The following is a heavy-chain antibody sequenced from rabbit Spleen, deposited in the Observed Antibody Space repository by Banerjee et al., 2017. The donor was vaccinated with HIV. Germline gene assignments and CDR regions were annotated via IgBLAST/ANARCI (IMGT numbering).Heavy chain of an antibody. J-gene: IGHJ6*01. CDR1: GFSFSNYG. Sequence: QEQLVESGGGLVKPEGSLTLTCTASGFSFSNYGISWVRQAPGKGLEWIACIYTGSGSTYYASWAKGRFTISKTSSTTVTLQMTSLTAADTATYFCARDTTSSFSSYGMDLWGQGTLVTVS. V-gene: IGHV1S45*01. CDR3: ARDTTSSFSSYGMDL. D-gene: IGHD1-1*01. CDR2: IYTGSGST.